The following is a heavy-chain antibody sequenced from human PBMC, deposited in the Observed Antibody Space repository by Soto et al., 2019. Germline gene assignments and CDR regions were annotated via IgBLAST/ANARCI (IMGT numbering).Heavy chain of an antibody. D-gene: IGHD6-13*01. CDR3: ARASSSWPYYFDF. Sequence: QVQLQESGPGLVKPSEAQSLACSVSGGSISTYYWSWIRQPPEKGLEWIGFIYYSGSTNYNPSLKSRVTISVDTSKNQFSMKLSSVTAADTAVYYCARASSSWPYYFDFWGQGALVTVSS. CDR2: IYYSGST. V-gene: IGHV4-59*01. CDR1: GGSISTYY. J-gene: IGHJ4*02.